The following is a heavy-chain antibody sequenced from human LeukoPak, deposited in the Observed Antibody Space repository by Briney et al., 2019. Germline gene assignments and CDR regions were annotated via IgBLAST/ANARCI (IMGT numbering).Heavy chain of an antibody. V-gene: IGHV4-39*07. CDR3: ARTSGWYVVGTYYYYMDV. D-gene: IGHD6-19*01. CDR2: VYYSGST. CDR1: GGSITSSSYY. Sequence: PSETLSLTCTVSGGSITSSSYYWGWIRQPPGKGLEWIGSVYYSGSTYYNPSLKSRVTISVDTSKNQFSLKLSSVTAADTAVYYCARTSGWYVVGTYYYYMDVWGKGTTVTVSS. J-gene: IGHJ6*03.